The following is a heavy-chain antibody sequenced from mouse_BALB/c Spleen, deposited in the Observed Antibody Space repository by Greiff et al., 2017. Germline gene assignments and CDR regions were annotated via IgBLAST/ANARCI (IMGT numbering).Heavy chain of an antibody. J-gene: IGHJ3*01. CDR2: ISYSGST. Sequence: EVQLHQSGPGLVKPSQSLSLTCTVTGYSITSDYAWNWIRQFPGNKLEWMGYISYSGSTSYNPSLKSRISITRDTSKNQFFLQLNSVTTEDTATYYCAIYGSSYVPYWGQGTLVTVSA. CDR1: GYSITSDYA. CDR3: AIYGSSYVPY. V-gene: IGHV3-2*02. D-gene: IGHD1-1*01.